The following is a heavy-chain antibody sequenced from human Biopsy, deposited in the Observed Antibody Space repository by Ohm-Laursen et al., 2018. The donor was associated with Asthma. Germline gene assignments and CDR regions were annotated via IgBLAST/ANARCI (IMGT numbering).Heavy chain of an antibody. Sequence: RSLRLSCSASGFKLDEYTMRWVRQAPGKGMEWVSGISWSSVTIGYADSVEGRFTISRDNAKNSVFLHMDSLRPEDTAFYYCAKVRSDWVITESFDYWGQGVLVTVSS. V-gene: IGHV3-9*01. J-gene: IGHJ4*02. CDR1: GFKLDEYT. CDR2: ISWSSVTI. CDR3: AKVRSDWVITESFDY. D-gene: IGHD3-22*01.